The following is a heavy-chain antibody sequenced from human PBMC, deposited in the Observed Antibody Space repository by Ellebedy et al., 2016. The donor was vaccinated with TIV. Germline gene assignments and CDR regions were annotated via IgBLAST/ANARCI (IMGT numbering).Heavy chain of an antibody. V-gene: IGHV3-30-3*01. D-gene: IGHD4-17*01. CDR3: ARGGLYGTSVEGFDY. CDR1: GFTFSTYA. Sequence: PGGSLRLSCAASGFTFSTYAVHWVRQAPDKGLEWVAVISSDGSSKYYADSVKGRLTMSRDNSKNTLYLQMNSLRPEDTAVYYCARGGLYGTSVEGFDYWGQGTLVTVSS. CDR2: ISSDGSSK. J-gene: IGHJ4*02.